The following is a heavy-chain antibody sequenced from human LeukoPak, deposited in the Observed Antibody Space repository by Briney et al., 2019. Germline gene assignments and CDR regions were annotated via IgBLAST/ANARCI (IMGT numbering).Heavy chain of an antibody. CDR3: ARNNGMDV. Sequence: GGCLRLSCAASGFALSSQWITWVRQVPGRGTEWVANVNRDGSETYYLDSVKGGFTISKDNAKNSLYLQMNSLRAEDTALYHCARNNGMDVWGQGTTVIVSS. CDR2: VNRDGSET. J-gene: IGHJ6*02. CDR1: GFALSSQW. V-gene: IGHV3-7*03.